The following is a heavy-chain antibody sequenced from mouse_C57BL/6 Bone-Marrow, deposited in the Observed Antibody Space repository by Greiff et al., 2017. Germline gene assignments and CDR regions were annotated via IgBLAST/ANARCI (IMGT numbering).Heavy chain of an antibody. D-gene: IGHD1-1*01. Sequence: LVESGAELVKPGASVKLSCTASGFNIKDYYMHWVKQRTEQGLEWIGRIDPEDGETKYATKFQGKATITADTSSNTAYLQLSSLTSEDTAVYYCARSLYGSSYRWYFDVWGTGTTVTVSS. V-gene: IGHV14-2*01. CDR1: GFNIKDYY. CDR2: IDPEDGET. J-gene: IGHJ1*03. CDR3: ARSLYGSSYRWYFDV.